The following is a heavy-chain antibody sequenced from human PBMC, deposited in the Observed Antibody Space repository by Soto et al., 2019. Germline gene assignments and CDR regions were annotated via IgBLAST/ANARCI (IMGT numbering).Heavy chain of an antibody. J-gene: IGHJ4*02. Sequence: EVQLLESGGGLVQPGGSLRLSCAASGFTFSSYAMSWVRQAPGKGLEWVSATSGSGGSTYYADSVKGRFTISRDNSKNALYLQMNSRKSEDTAVYDCAKAQSNSMILLVITLLDYWGQGTLVTVAS. V-gene: IGHV3-23*01. CDR2: TSGSGGST. CDR3: AKAQSNSMILLVITLLDY. D-gene: IGHD3-22*01. CDR1: GFTFSSYA.